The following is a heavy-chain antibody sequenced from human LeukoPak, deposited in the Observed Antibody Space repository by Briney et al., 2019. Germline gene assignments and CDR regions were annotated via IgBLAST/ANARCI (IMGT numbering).Heavy chain of an antibody. CDR2: IKQDGSEK. CDR1: GFTFSSYW. J-gene: IGHJ4*02. V-gene: IGHV3-7*01. CDR3: ARFSRLVYGSGTFGFDY. D-gene: IGHD3-10*01. Sequence: PGGSLRLSCAASGFTFSSYWMSWVRQAPGKGLEWVANIKQDGSEKYYVDSVKGRFTISRDNAKNSLYLQMNSLRAEDTAVYYCARFSRLVYGSGTFGFDYWGQGTLVTVSS.